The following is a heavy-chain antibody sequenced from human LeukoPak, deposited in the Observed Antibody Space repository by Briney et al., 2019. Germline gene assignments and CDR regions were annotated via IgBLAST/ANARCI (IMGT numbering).Heavy chain of an antibody. CDR3: ARLTVTPYYFDY. Sequence: ASVKGSCKASGYTFTSYAIHWVRQAPGQSPEWMGWINVGNGNTKYSQKFQGRVTITRDTSACTAYMELSSLRSEDTAVYYCARLTVTPYYFDYWGQGTLVTVSS. CDR2: INVGNGNT. CDR1: GYTFTSYA. D-gene: IGHD4-17*01. V-gene: IGHV1-3*01. J-gene: IGHJ4*02.